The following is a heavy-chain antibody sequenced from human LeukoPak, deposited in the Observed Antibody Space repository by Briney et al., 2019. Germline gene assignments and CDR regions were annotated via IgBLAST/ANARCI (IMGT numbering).Heavy chain of an antibody. Sequence: QPGGSLRLSCGASGFTFSSYGMHWARQAPGKGLEWVAVIWYGGTSKYYADSVKGRFTISGDNSKNTLYLQMNSLRAEDTAVYYCARALFAGAFYGMDVWGQGTTVTVSS. CDR1: GFTFSSYG. CDR3: ARALFAGAFYGMDV. CDR2: IWYGGTSK. V-gene: IGHV3-33*01. J-gene: IGHJ6*02. D-gene: IGHD3-10*01.